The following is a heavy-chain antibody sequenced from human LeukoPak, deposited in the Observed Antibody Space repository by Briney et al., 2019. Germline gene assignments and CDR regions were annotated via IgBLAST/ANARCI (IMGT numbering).Heavy chain of an antibody. CDR3: ARGVVPAAIPNWFDP. V-gene: IGHV1-69*13. CDR2: IIPIFGTA. J-gene: IGHJ5*02. Sequence: ASVKVSCKASGGTFSSYAISWVRRAPGQGLEWMGGIIPIFGTANYAQKFQGRVTITADESTSTAYMELSSLRSEDTAVYHCARGVVPAAIPNWFDPWGQGTLVTVSS. D-gene: IGHD2-2*01. CDR1: GGTFSSYA.